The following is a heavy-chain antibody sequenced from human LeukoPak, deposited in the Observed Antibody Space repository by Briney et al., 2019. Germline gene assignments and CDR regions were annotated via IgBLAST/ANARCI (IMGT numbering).Heavy chain of an antibody. J-gene: IGHJ6*03. CDR1: GGTFSSYA. CDR3: ARTPGHILTGSIPRNYYYYYMDV. D-gene: IGHD3-9*01. Sequence: GASVKVSCKASGGTFSSYAISWVRQAPGQGLEWMGGIIPIFGTANYAQKLQGRVTMTTDTSTSTAYMELRSLRSDDTAVYYCARTPGHILTGSIPRNYYYYYMDVWGKGTTVTVSS. CDR2: IIPIFGTA. V-gene: IGHV1-69*05.